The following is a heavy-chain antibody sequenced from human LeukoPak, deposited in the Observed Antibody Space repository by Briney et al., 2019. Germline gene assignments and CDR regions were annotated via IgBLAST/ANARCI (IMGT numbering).Heavy chain of an antibody. CDR2: IYHSGST. CDR1: GYSITSGYY. V-gene: IGHV4-38-2*02. J-gene: IGHJ4*02. D-gene: IGHD3-10*01. CDR3: AIAVAKLLWFGEITEDY. Sequence: SETLSLTCTVSGYSITSGYYWCWLRPPPGKGLEWIGSIYHSGSTYYNPSLKSRVTISVDKSKNQFSLKLSSVTAADTAVYYCAIAVAKLLWFGEITEDYWGQGNLVTVSS.